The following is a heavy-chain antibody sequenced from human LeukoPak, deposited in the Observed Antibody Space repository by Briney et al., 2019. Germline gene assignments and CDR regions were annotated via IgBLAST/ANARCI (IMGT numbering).Heavy chain of an antibody. D-gene: IGHD3-10*01. J-gene: IGHJ3*02. Sequence: PSETLSLTCTVSGGSISSSNYYWGWIRQPPGKGLEWIGSIYYSGSTHYNSSLKSRVTISVDTSKNQFFLKLSSVTAADTAVHYCARPGTGAFDIWGQGTMVTV. CDR1: GGSISSSNYY. CDR2: IYYSGST. V-gene: IGHV4-39*01. CDR3: ARPGTGAFDI.